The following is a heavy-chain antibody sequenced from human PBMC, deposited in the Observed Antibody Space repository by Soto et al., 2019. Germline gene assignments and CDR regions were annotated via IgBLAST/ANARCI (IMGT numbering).Heavy chain of an antibody. J-gene: IGHJ6*02. CDR1: GFTFSSYA. V-gene: IGHV3-30-3*01. D-gene: IGHD4-4*01. CDR2: ISYDGSNK. Sequence: QVQLVESGGGVVQPGRSLRLSCAASGFTFSSYAMHWVRQAPGKGLEWVAVISYDGSNKYNADSVKGRFTISRDNSKNTLYLQMNSLRGEDTAVYYCARFTVTTGDYGMDVWGQGTTVTVSS. CDR3: ARFTVTTGDYGMDV.